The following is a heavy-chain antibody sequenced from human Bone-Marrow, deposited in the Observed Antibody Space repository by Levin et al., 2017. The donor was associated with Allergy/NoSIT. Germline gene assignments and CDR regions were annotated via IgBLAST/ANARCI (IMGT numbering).Heavy chain of an antibody. CDR1: GFTFSSYS. D-gene: IGHD6-19*01. J-gene: IGHJ3*02. CDR3: ARDPSPRRRIAVAGSDAFDI. CDR2: ISSSSSYI. V-gene: IGHV3-21*01. Sequence: GGSLRLSCAASGFTFSSYSMNWVRQAPGKGLEWVSSISSSSSYIYYADSVKGRFTISRDNAKNSLYLQMNSLRAEDTAVYYCARDPSPRRRIAVAGSDAFDIWGQGTMVTVSS.